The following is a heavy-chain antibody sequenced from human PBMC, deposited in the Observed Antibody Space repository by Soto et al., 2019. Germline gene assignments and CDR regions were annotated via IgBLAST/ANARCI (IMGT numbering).Heavy chain of an antibody. CDR2: INPNSGGT. J-gene: IGHJ6*02. V-gene: IGHV1-2*04. CDR1: GYTFTGYY. CDR3: ARSIAVAGYTGGYYYYGMDV. D-gene: IGHD6-19*01. Sequence: ASVKVSCKASGYTFTGYYMHWVRQAPGQGLEWMGWINPNSGGTNYAQKFQGWVTMTRDTSISTAYMELSRLRSDDTAVYYCARSIAVAGYTGGYYYYGMDVWGQGTTVTVSS.